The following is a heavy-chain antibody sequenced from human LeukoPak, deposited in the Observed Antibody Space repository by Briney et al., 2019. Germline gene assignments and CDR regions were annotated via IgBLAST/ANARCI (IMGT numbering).Heavy chain of an antibody. CDR1: GYTFTGYY. CDR2: INPNSGGT. CDR3: ARADIVVVPAAPSPEGYFDY. V-gene: IGHV1-2*02. Sequence: ASVKVSCKASGYTFTGYYMHWVRQAPGQGLEWMGWINPNSGGTNYAQKFQGRVTMTRDTSISTAYMELSRLRSDDTAVYSCARADIVVVPAAPSPEGYFDYWGQGTLVTVSS. J-gene: IGHJ4*02. D-gene: IGHD2-2*01.